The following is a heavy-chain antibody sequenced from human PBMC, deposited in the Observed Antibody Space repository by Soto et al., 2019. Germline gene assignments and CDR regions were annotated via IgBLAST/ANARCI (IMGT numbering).Heavy chain of an antibody. J-gene: IGHJ5*02. CDR3: ARWGYCSGGSCQSYNWFDP. CDR2: IYYSGST. D-gene: IGHD2-15*01. Sequence: KSSETLSLTCTVSGGSISSYYWSWIRQPPGKGLEWIGYIYYSGSTNYNPSLKSRVTISVDTSKNQFSLKLSSVTAADTAVYYCARWGYCSGGSCQSYNWFDPWGQGTLVTVS. CDR1: GGSISSYY. V-gene: IGHV4-59*01.